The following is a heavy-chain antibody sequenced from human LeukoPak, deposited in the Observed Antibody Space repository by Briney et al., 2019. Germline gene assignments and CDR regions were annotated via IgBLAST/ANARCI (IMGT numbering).Heavy chain of an antibody. CDR2: ISSSSSYI. Sequence: GGSLRLSCAASGFTFSSYSMNWVRQAPGKGLEWVSSISSSSSYIYYADSVKGRFTISRDNAKNSLYLQMNSLRAKDTAVYYCARARWAGYCSGGSCYDDYWGQGTLVTVSS. CDR3: ARARWAGYCSGGSCYDDY. D-gene: IGHD2-15*01. V-gene: IGHV3-21*01. CDR1: GFTFSSYS. J-gene: IGHJ4*02.